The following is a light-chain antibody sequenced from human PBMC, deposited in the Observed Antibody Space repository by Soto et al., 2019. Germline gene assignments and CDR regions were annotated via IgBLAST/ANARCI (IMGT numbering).Light chain of an antibody. Sequence: EIMMTQSPATLSVSPGERATLSCRASESVRSNLAWYQQKPGQCPRLLIYGASSRATGIPDRFSGSGSGTDFTLTINRLEPEDFAMYYCQQYGSSSGWTFGQGTKVDIK. CDR2: GAS. CDR3: QQYGSSSGWT. V-gene: IGKV3-20*01. J-gene: IGKJ1*01. CDR1: ESVRSN.